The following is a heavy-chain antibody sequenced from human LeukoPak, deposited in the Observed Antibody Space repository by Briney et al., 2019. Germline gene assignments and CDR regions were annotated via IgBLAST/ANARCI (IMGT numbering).Heavy chain of an antibody. CDR1: GYTFTGYY. CDR3: ARAALAAAGTRGTFDP. D-gene: IGHD6-13*01. V-gene: IGHV1-2*02. Sequence: SVKVSYMDSGYTFTGYYMHWVRQAPGHGLEWIGWINPNSGGTNYAQKFQGKVTMTKDTSISTAYMELSRLRSDDTAVYYCARAALAAAGTRGTFDPWGQGTLVTASS. J-gene: IGHJ5*02. CDR2: INPNSGGT.